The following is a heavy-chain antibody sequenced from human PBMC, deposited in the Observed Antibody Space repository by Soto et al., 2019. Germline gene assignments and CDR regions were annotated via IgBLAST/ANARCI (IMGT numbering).Heavy chain of an antibody. D-gene: IGHD5-18*01. J-gene: IGHJ4*02. V-gene: IGHV4-39*01. CDR3: ARLFGYSYGNFDY. CDR1: GGSISSSSYY. Sequence: QLQLQESGPGLVKPSETLSLTCTVSGGSISSSSYYWGWIRQPPGKGLEWIGSIYYSGSTYYNPSLKSRVTISVDTSKNQFSLKLSSVTAADTAVYYCARLFGYSYGNFDYWGQGTLVTVSS. CDR2: IYYSGST.